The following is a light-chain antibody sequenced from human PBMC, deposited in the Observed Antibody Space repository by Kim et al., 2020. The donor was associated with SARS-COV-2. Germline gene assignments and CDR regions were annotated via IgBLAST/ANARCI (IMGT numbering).Light chain of an antibody. Sequence: QLIPISCTGTSSDVGGYNYVSWYQQHPGKAPKLMIYDVSNRPSGVSNRFSGSKSGNTASLTISGLQAEDEADYYCSSYTSSSTLEVFGTGTKVTVL. CDR3: SSYTSSSTLEV. V-gene: IGLV2-14*03. CDR1: SSDVGGYNY. CDR2: DVS. J-gene: IGLJ1*01.